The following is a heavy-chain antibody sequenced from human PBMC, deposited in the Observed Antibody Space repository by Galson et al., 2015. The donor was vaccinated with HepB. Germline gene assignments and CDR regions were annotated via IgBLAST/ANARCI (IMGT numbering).Heavy chain of an antibody. J-gene: IGHJ6*03. V-gene: IGHV3-23*01. Sequence: SLRLSCAASGFTFSSYAMSWVRQAPGKGLEWVSAISGSGGSTYYADSVKGRFTISRDNSKNTLYLQMNSLRAEDTAVYYCAKASGYSSSSFHYYYYYMDVWGKGTTVTVSS. CDR3: AKASGYSSSSFHYYYYYMDV. CDR2: ISGSGGST. D-gene: IGHD6-6*01. CDR1: GFTFSSYA.